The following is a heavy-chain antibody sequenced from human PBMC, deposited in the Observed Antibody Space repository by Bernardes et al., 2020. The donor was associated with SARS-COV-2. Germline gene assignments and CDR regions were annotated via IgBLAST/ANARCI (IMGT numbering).Heavy chain of an antibody. CDR2: ISSNGGST. D-gene: IGHD2-2*01. V-gene: IGHV3-64*01. CDR1: GFTFSSYA. J-gene: IGHJ6*02. CDR3: ARPLWPASLVVPAATFHFYGMDV. Sequence: GSLRLSCAASGFTFSSYAMHWVRQAPGKGLEYVSAISSNGGSTYYANSVKGRFTISRDNSKNTLYLQMGSLRAEDMAVYYCARPLWPASLVVPAATFHFYGMDVWGQGTTVTVSS.